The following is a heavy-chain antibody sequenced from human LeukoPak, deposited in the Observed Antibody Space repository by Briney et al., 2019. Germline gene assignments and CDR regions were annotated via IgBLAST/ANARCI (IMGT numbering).Heavy chain of an antibody. V-gene: IGHV1-8*03. CDR2: MNPKSGNT. J-gene: IGHJ4*02. Sequence: ASVKVSCKDSGYTFTRYDINWVRQATGQGLEWMGWMNPKSGNTGHAQKFQGRVTITADKSTSTAYMELSSLRSEDTAVYYCARDQPTYYDSSGYYSPLNFDYWGQGTLVTVSS. CDR1: GYTFTRYD. CDR3: ARDQPTYYDSSGYYSPLNFDY. D-gene: IGHD3-22*01.